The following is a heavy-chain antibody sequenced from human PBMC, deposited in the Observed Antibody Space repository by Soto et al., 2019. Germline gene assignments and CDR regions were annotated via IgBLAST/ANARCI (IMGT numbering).Heavy chain of an antibody. D-gene: IGHD4-17*01. J-gene: IGHJ4*02. CDR1: GYYFPSYW. Sequence: PGESLKISCKGSGYYFPSYWIGWVRQMPGKGLQWMGIFYPGDSDTRYSPSFQGQVTISADRSISTAYLQWSSLKPSDTAMYYCARQGNGAEGFDYWGQGTLVTVSS. V-gene: IGHV5-51*01. CDR2: FYPGDSDT. CDR3: ARQGNGAEGFDY.